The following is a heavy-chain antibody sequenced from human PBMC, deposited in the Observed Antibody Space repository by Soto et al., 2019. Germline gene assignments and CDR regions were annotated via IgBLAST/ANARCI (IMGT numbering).Heavy chain of an antibody. D-gene: IGHD3-9*01. CDR3: ASPDYDILTGYYNNDY. CDR1: GFTFSSYW. CDR2: INSDGSST. Sequence: PAGSLRLSCAASGFTFSSYWMHWVRQAPGKGLVWVSRINSDGSSTSHADSVKGRFTISRDNAKNTLYLQMNSLRAEDTAVYYCASPDYDILTGYYNNDYWGQGTLVTVSS. V-gene: IGHV3-74*01. J-gene: IGHJ4*02.